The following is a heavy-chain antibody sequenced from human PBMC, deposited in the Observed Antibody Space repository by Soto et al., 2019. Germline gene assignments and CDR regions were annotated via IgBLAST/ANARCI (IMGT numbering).Heavy chain of an antibody. CDR3: ARGPGT. CDR2: IYYSGST. J-gene: IGHJ5*02. Sequence: QVQLQESGPALVKPSQTLSLTCTVSRDSIRSGGYYWSCIRQHPGKGLEWIGYIYYSGSTYYNPSLKSRATISVDTSKNQFSLKLNSVTAADTAVYYCARGPGTWGQGTLVTVSS. V-gene: IGHV4-31*03. CDR1: RDSIRSGGYY.